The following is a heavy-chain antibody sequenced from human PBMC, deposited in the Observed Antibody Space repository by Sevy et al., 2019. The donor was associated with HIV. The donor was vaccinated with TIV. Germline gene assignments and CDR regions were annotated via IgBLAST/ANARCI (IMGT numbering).Heavy chain of an antibody. J-gene: IGHJ4*02. CDR1: GFTFSSYG. CDR3: AKGSHNTGWFPDY. Sequence: GGSLRLSCAASGFTFSSYGMSWVRQAPGKGLEWVSAISGSGGSTYYADSVRGRFTISRDNSNNILYLQMNSLRAEDTAVYFCAKGSHNTGWFPDYWGQGTLVTVSS. D-gene: IGHD6-19*01. CDR2: ISGSGGST. V-gene: IGHV3-23*01.